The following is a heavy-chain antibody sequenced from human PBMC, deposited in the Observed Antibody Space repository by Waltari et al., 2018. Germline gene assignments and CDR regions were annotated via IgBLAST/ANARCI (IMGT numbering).Heavy chain of an antibody. CDR2: TYYSGKT. J-gene: IGHJ6*03. D-gene: IGHD3-16*01. V-gene: IGHV4-39*01. CDR1: GGSISSSNYY. CDR3: ARHMTSNPYYYYMDV. Sequence: QLQLQESGPGLVKPSETLSLICTVSGGSISSSNYYWGGIRQPPGKGLEWIGSTYYSGKTYYNPSLKSRVTISADTSKNQFYLKLNSVTAADAAVYFCARHMTSNPYYYYMDVWGKGTAVPVS.